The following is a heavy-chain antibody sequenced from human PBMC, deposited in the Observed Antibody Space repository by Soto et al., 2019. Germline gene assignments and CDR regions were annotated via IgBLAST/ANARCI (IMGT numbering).Heavy chain of an antibody. D-gene: IGHD3-16*01. CDR1: GYTFSKYG. CDR2: ISAFNGNT. Sequence: QVQLVQSGAEVKKPGASVKVSCQASGYTFSKYGISWVRQAPGHGLEWMGWISAFNGNTQYAQKVQGRVTMTTDTSTSNAYMELRSLRSDDTAVYFCARDHPTGRGNSRLNDYWGQGTLVTVSS. V-gene: IGHV1-18*04. CDR3: ARDHPTGRGNSRLNDY. J-gene: IGHJ4*02.